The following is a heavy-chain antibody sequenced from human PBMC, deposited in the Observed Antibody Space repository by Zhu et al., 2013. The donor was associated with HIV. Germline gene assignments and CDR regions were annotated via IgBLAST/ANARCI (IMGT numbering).Heavy chain of an antibody. CDR2: INPSGGST. Sequence: QVRLVQSGAEVRKPGASVKVSCKASGYTFSTYYMHWVRQAPGRGLEWMGIINPSGGSTKYEQKFQGRLTMTRDTTTSTDFMELRSLRSGDTAVYYCATVYTYDSVPKFWGQGTLVTVSS. D-gene: IGHD5-18*01. V-gene: IGHV1-46*01. CDR3: ATVYTYDSVPKF. CDR1: GYTFSTYY. J-gene: IGHJ4*02.